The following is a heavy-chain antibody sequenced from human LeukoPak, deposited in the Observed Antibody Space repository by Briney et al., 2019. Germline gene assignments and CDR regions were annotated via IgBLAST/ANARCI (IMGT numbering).Heavy chain of an antibody. D-gene: IGHD3-22*01. V-gene: IGHV4-59*08. CDR3: ARALMIVVVITRYNWFDP. Sequence: SETLSLTCTVSGGSISSYYWSWIRQPPGKGLEWIGYIYYGGSTNYNPSLKSRVTISVDTSKNQFSLKLSSVTAADTAVYYCARALMIVVVITRYNWFDPWGQGTLVTVSS. CDR1: GGSISSYY. J-gene: IGHJ5*02. CDR2: IYYGGST.